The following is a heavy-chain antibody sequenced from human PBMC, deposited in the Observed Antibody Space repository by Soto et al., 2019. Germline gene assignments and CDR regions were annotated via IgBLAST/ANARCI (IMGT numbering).Heavy chain of an antibody. Sequence: SETLSLTCAVSGYTISIGYYWVCIRQPPGKGLEWIGSIYHSGSTYYNPSLKSRVTISVDTSKNQFSLKLSSVTAADTAVYYCARDHYCRSTSCYFGANWFDPWGQGLXFTVSS. CDR3: ARDHYCRSTSCYFGANWFDP. J-gene: IGHJ5*02. D-gene: IGHD2-2*01. V-gene: IGHV4-38-2*02. CDR2: IYHSGST. CDR1: GYTISIGYY.